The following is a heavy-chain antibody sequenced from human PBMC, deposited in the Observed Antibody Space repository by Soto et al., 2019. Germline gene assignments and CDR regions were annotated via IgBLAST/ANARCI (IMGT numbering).Heavy chain of an antibody. J-gene: IGHJ5*02. CDR1: GGSIISSSYY. CDR2: VYKSGST. D-gene: IGHD6-6*01. V-gene: IGHV4-39*01. Sequence: PSETLSLTCTVSGGSIISSSYYWAWIRQPPGKGLEWIGSVYKSGSTYNNPSLKSRVTISVDSSKSQFSLNLSSVTAADTAVYYCAKGPYSSSSIFLDPSGQGTLVTVSS. CDR3: AKGPYSSSSIFLDP.